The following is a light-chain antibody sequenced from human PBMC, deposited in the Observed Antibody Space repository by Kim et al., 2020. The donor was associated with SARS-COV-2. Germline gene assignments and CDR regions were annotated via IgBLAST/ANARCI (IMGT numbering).Light chain of an antibody. CDR2: LNSDGSH. CDR3: QTWGTGIRV. CDR1: SGHSSYD. V-gene: IGLV4-69*01. Sequence: ASVKLTGTLSSGHSSYDIAWHQQRPEKGPRYLMKLNSDGSHSKGDGIPDRFSGSSSGAERYLTISSLQSEDEADYYCQTWGTGIRVFGGGTQLTVL. J-gene: IGLJ3*02.